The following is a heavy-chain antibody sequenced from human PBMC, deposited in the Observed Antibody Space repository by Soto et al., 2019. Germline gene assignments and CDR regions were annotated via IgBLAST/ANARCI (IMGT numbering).Heavy chain of an antibody. J-gene: IGHJ1*01. Sequence: EVQLVESGGGLIQPGGSLRLSCAASGFTVSSNYMSCVRQAPGKWLEWVSVIYSGGSTYYADSVKGRFTISRDNSKTTLYIQMNSLRAEDTAVYYCARDRVESGYPEYFQHWGQGTLVTVSS. CDR1: GFTVSSNY. CDR2: IYSGGST. V-gene: IGHV3-53*01. CDR3: ARDRVESGYPEYFQH. D-gene: IGHD3-22*01.